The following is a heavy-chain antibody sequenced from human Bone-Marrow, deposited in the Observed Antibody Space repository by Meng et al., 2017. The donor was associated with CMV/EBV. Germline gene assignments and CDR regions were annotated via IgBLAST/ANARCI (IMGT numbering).Heavy chain of an antibody. CDR2: INHSGST. CDR1: GGSFSGYY. Sequence: GSLRLSCSVYGGSFSGYYWSWIRQPPGKGLEWIGEINHSGSTNYNPSLKSRVTISLDTSKNQFSLRLSSVTAADTAVYYCARGVDYESSGYWGYDYYYGMDVWGQGTTVTGSS. V-gene: IGHV4-34*01. CDR3: ARGVDYESSGYWGYDYYYGMDV. D-gene: IGHD3-22*01. J-gene: IGHJ6*01.